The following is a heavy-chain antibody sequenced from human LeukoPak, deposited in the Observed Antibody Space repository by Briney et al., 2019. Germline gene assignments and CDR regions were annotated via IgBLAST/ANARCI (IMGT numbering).Heavy chain of an antibody. D-gene: IGHD6-13*01. Sequence: GRSLRLSCAASGFTFSSYAMHWVRQAPGKGREWVAVISYDGSNKYYADSVKGRFTISRDNSKNTLYLQMNSLRAEDTAVYYCARDRSSLYSSSWYVNWFDPWGQGTLVTVSS. J-gene: IGHJ5*02. CDR3: ARDRSSLYSSSWYVNWFDP. CDR2: ISYDGSNK. CDR1: GFTFSSYA. V-gene: IGHV3-30-3*01.